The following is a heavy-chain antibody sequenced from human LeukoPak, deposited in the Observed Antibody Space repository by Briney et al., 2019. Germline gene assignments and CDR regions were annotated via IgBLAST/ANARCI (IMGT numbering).Heavy chain of an antibody. CDR2: IGRDATTK. J-gene: IGHJ4*02. Sequence: GGSLRLSCAASGFSFRISGMHWVRQAPGEGLEWVAFIGRDATTKYYADSVKGRFIISGDSSYNTAYLQMNSLRAEDTAIYYCAKEGVVVPAVYYFDYWGQGTLVTVSS. V-gene: IGHV3-30*02. CDR1: GFSFRISG. CDR3: AKEGVVVPAVYYFDY. D-gene: IGHD2-2*01.